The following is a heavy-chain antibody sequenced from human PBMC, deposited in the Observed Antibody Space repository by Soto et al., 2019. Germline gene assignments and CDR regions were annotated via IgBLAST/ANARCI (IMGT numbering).Heavy chain of an antibody. V-gene: IGHV3-74*01. CDR2: INSDGRST. D-gene: IGHD5-12*01. CDR1: GFTFSRDW. J-gene: IGHJ4*02. CDR3: ARGDGYNAFDY. Sequence: GSLRLSCEASGFTFSRDWMHWVRQAPGKGLVWVSRINSDGRSTSYADSVKGRFTISRDSAKNTLYLQMNSLRAEDTAVYYCARGDGYNAFDYWGQGTLVTVSS.